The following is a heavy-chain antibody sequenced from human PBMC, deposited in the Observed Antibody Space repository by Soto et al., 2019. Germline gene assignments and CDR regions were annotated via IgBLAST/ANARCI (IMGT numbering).Heavy chain of an antibody. J-gene: IGHJ4*02. CDR1: GFTFSSYA. CDR2: ISYDGSNK. CDR3: AREYCSSTSCSQFDY. V-gene: IGHV3-30-3*01. D-gene: IGHD2-2*01. Sequence: QVQLVESGGGVVQPGRSLRISCAASGFTFSSYAMHWVRQAPGKGLEWVAVISYDGSNKYYADSVKGRFTISRDNSKNTLYLQMNSLRAEDTAVYYCAREYCSSTSCSQFDYWGQGTLVTVSS.